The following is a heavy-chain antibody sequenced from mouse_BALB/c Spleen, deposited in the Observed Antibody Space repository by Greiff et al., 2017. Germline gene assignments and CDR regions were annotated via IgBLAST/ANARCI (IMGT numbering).Heavy chain of an antibody. Sequence: QVQLQQSGPELVKPGASVKMSCTASGYTFTDYVISWVKQRTGQGLEWIGEIYPGSGSTYYNEKFKGKATLTADKSSNTAYMQLSSLTSEDSAVYFCAIGKGDYWGQGTTLTVSS. CDR2: IYPGSGST. J-gene: IGHJ2*01. D-gene: IGHD2-1*01. V-gene: IGHV1-77*01. CDR1: GYTFTDYV. CDR3: AIGKGDY.